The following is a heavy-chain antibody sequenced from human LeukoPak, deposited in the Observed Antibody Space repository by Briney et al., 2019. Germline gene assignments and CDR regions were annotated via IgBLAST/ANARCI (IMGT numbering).Heavy chain of an antibody. CDR2: INTSCGST. D-gene: IGHD5-12*01. CDR3: ARWLKYDAFDI. Sequence: PGGSLRLSCAASGFTFSSYAISRVRQAPGKGLEWVSGINTSCGSTYYADPVKGRFTISRDNSKNTLYLQMNSLRAEDTAVYYCARWLKYDAFDIWGQGTMVTVTS. CDR1: GFTFSSYA. V-gene: IGHV3-23*01. J-gene: IGHJ3*02.